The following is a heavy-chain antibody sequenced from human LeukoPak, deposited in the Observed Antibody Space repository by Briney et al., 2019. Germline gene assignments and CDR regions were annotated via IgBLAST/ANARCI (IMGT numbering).Heavy chain of an antibody. J-gene: IGHJ3*02. V-gene: IGHV1-24*01. Sequence: ASVKVSCKVSGYTLTELSMHWVRQAPGKGLEWMGGFDPEDGETIYAQKFQGRVTMTEDTSTDTAYMELSSLRSEDTAVYYCARSRYCSGGSCPGDAFDIWGQGTMVTVSS. CDR1: GYTLTELS. D-gene: IGHD2-15*01. CDR2: FDPEDGET. CDR3: ARSRYCSGGSCPGDAFDI.